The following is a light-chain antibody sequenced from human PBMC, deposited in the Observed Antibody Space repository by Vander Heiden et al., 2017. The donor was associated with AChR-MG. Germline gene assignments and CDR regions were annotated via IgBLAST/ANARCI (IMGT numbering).Light chain of an antibody. Sequence: EIVLTQSPATLSMSPGERATPSCRASQSVSSYLAGYQQKPGQAPRLLIYDASNRATGIPARFSGSGSGTDFTLTISSLEPEDFAVYYCQQRSNWPQFTFGPGTKVDIK. V-gene: IGKV3-11*01. CDR3: QQRSNWPQFT. CDR1: QSVSSY. J-gene: IGKJ3*01. CDR2: DAS.